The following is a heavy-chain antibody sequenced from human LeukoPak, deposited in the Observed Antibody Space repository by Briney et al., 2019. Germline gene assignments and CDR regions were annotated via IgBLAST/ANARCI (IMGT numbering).Heavy chain of an antibody. CDR1: GFTVSNNY. V-gene: IGHV3-66*01. J-gene: IGHJ4*02. D-gene: IGHD3-22*01. Sequence: GESLRLSCAASGFTVSNNYMSWVRQAPGMGLDWVSIIYSGGSTHYADSVKARFTISRDNSKNTLYLQMNSLRAEDTAVYYCARAIGFYYDSSGYAFGYWGQGTLVTVSS. CDR3: ARAIGFYYDSSGYAFGY. CDR2: IYSGGST.